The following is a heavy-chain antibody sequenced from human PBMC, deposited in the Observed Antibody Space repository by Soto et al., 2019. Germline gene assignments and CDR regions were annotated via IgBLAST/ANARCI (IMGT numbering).Heavy chain of an antibody. V-gene: IGHV1-8*01. CDR2: MNPNSGNT. D-gene: IGHD2-2*01. J-gene: IGHJ6*02. CDR3: ARDRAVLVPAALNDYYYYGMDV. Sequence: QVQLVQSGAEVKKPGASVKVSCKASGYTFTSYDINWVRQATGQGLEWMGWMNPNSGNTGYAQKFQGRVPMTRNTSISTAYMELSSLRSEDTAVYYCARDRAVLVPAALNDYYYYGMDVWGQGTTVTVSS. CDR1: GYTFTSYD.